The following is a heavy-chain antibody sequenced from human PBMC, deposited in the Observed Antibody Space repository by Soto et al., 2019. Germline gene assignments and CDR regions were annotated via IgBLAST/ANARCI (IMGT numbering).Heavy chain of an antibody. J-gene: IGHJ6*02. V-gene: IGHV3-33*01. Sequence: GGSLRLSCAASGFTFSSYGMHWVRQAPGKGLEWVAVIWYDGSNKYYADSVKGRFTISRDNSENTLYLQMNSLRAEDTAVYYCAREMATITDYYYYGMDVWGQGTTVTVSS. CDR2: IWYDGSNK. CDR1: GFTFSSYG. D-gene: IGHD5-12*01. CDR3: AREMATITDYYYYGMDV.